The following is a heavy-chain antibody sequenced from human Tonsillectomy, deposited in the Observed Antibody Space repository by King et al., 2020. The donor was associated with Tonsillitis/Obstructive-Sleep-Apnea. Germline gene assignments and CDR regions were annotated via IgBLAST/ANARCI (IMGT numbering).Heavy chain of an antibody. CDR2: INPSGGRT. V-gene: IGHV1-46*01. Sequence: VQLVESGSEAKKPGASVTVSCKASGYTFSSYFLHWVRQAPGQGLEWMGKINPSGGRTTYSQQFQGRVTMTADTSTSIVYMEVTSLRNEDTALYYCARGGIAAPVEDYHYSFMDVWGKGTTVTVSS. J-gene: IGHJ6*03. CDR3: ARGGIAAPVEDYHYSFMDV. D-gene: IGHD6-6*01. CDR1: GYTFSSYF.